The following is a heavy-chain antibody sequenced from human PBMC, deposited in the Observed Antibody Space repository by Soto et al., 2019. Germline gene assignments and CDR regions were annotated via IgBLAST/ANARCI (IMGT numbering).Heavy chain of an antibody. J-gene: IGHJ4*02. CDR2: INPFDGSR. CDR3: SRVDPGETSPFDY. CDR1: GYIFTSYY. D-gene: IGHD3-10*01. Sequence: QVQLVQSGAEVKKPGASVKVSCKASGYIFTSYYIHWVRQAPGQGLEWMGWINPFDGSRMFAQSFQGRVTLTRDTSTSTVYMEVSSLRSEDTAVYYLSRVDPGETSPFDYWGQGTLVTVSS. V-gene: IGHV1-46*03.